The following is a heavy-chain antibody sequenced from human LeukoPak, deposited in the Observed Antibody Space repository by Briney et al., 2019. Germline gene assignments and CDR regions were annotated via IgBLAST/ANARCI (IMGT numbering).Heavy chain of an antibody. Sequence: SETLSLTCTVSGGSISSYYWSWIRQPPGKGLEWIGYIHYSGSTNYNPSLKSRVTISVDTSKNQFSLKLSSVTAADTAVYYCARGTIWSGYPYWGQGTLVTVSS. CDR2: IHYSGST. J-gene: IGHJ4*02. V-gene: IGHV4-59*01. D-gene: IGHD3-3*01. CDR1: GGSISSYY. CDR3: ARGTIWSGYPY.